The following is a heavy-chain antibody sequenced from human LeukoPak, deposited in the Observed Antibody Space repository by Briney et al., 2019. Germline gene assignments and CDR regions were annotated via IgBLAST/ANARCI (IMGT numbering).Heavy chain of an antibody. CDR1: GFTFGDYA. CDR2: IRSKAYGGTT. CDR3: TRLLDAVGATIWFDP. D-gene: IGHD1-26*01. V-gene: IGHV3-49*04. Sequence: GGSLRLSCTASGFTFGDYAMSWVRQAPGKGLEWVGFIRSKAYGGTTEYAASVEGRFTISRDDSKSIAYLQMNSLKTEDTAVYYCTRLLDAVGATIWFDPWGQGTLVTVSS. J-gene: IGHJ5*02.